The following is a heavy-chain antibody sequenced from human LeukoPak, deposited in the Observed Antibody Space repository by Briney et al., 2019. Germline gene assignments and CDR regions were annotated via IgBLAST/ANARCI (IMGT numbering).Heavy chain of an antibody. CDR1: GFTFSSYS. V-gene: IGHV3-21*01. Sequence: GGSLRLSCAASGFTFSSYSMNWVRQAPAKGLEWVSSISSSSSYIYYADSVKGRFTISRDNAKNSLYLQMNSLRAEDTAVYYCARADYDSSSYYYYGMDVWGQGTTVTVSS. J-gene: IGHJ6*02. CDR3: ARADYDSSSYYYYGMDV. CDR2: ISSSSSYI. D-gene: IGHD3-22*01.